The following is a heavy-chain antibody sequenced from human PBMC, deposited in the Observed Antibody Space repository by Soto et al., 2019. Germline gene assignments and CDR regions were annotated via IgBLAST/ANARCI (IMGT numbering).Heavy chain of an antibody. CDR1: GGTFSNYP. D-gene: IGHD5-12*01. CDR3: ARGNHRWLQLWYFDL. Sequence: QVQLVQSGAEVKKPGSSVKVSCKASGGTFSNYPISWVRRAPGQGLEWMGGIIPIFGTTNYAQKFQGRVTITADESTSTAYMELSSLRSEDTAVFYCARGNHRWLQLWYFDLWGRGTLVTVSS. CDR2: IIPIFGTT. V-gene: IGHV1-69*12. J-gene: IGHJ2*01.